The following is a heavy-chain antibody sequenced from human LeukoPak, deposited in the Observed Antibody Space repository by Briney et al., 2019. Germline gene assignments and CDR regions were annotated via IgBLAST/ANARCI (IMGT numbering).Heavy chain of an antibody. Sequence: ASVKVSCKASGGTFSSYAISWVRQAPGQGLDWMGGIIPIFGTANYAQKFQGRVTITTDDSTSTAYMELSSLRSEDTAVYYCARWSTYYYDSSGPGANNWFDPWGQGTLVTVSS. V-gene: IGHV1-69*05. CDR2: IIPIFGTA. CDR3: ARWSTYYYDSSGPGANNWFDP. J-gene: IGHJ5*02. CDR1: GGTFSSYA. D-gene: IGHD3-22*01.